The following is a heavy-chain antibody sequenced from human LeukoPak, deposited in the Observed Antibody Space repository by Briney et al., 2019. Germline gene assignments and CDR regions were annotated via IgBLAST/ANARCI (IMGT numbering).Heavy chain of an antibody. CDR2: IYSGGST. CDR3: ARFTQLERRDTRDDGWFDP. CDR1: GFTVSSNY. D-gene: IGHD1-1*01. Sequence: GGSLRLSCAASGFTVSSNYMSWVRQAPGKGLEWVSVIYSGGSTYYADSVKGRFTISRDNAKNTLYLQMNSLRAEDTALYYCARFTQLERRDTRDDGWFDPWGQGTLVTVSS. V-gene: IGHV3-66*01. J-gene: IGHJ5*02.